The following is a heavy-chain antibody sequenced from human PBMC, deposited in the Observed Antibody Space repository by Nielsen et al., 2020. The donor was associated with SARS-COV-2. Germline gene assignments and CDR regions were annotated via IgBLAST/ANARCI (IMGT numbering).Heavy chain of an antibody. V-gene: IGHV4-39*01. D-gene: IGHD5-12*01. CDR1: GGSISSSSYY. J-gene: IGHJ6*02. CDR2: IYYSGST. Sequence: SETLSLTCTVSGGSISSSSYYWGWIRQPPGKGLEWIGSIYYSGSTYYNPSLKSRVTISVDTSKNQFSLKLSSVTAADTAVYYCARVGYDDDGMDVWGQGTTVTVSS. CDR3: ARVGYDDDGMDV.